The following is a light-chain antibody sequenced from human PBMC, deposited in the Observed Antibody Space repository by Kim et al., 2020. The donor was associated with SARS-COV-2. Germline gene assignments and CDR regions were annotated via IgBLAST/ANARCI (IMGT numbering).Light chain of an antibody. CDR2: EVT. J-gene: IGLJ3*02. V-gene: IGLV2-14*01. Sequence: SITISCTATSSDVDDYNYVSWYKQHPGKAPKLMIYEVTKRPSGVSYRFSGSKSGNTASLTISGLQAEDEADYYCSSYTSSSGLMVFGGGTQLTVL. CDR3: SSYTSSSGLMV. CDR1: SSDVDDYNY.